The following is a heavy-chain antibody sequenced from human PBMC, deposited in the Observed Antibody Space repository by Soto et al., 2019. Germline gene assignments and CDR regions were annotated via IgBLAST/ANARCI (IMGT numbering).Heavy chain of an antibody. CDR3: ARGVGRSSWTSFDS. D-gene: IGHD6-13*01. CDR2: IYTSENT. J-gene: IGHJ4*02. V-gene: IGHV4-4*07. CDR1: GGSISSDY. Sequence: SETLSLTCTVSGGSISSDYWSWIRQPAGKGLEWIGRIYTSENTHYNPPLRSRVSMSLDTSKNQLSLNLSSVTAADTAVYYCARGVGRSSWTSFDSWGQGTLVTVSS.